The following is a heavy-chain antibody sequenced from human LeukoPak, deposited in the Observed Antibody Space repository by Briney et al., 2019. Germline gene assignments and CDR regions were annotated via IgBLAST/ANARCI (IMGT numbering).Heavy chain of an antibody. D-gene: IGHD2-15*01. V-gene: IGHV4-39*07. CDR3: ARDVSGVVHPYYFDY. Sequence: PSETLSLTCTVSGGSISSSSYYWGWIRQPPGKGLEWIGSIYYSRSTYYNPSLKSRVTISVDTSKNQFSLKLSSVTAADTAVYYCARDVSGVVHPYYFDYWGQGTLVTVSS. J-gene: IGHJ4*02. CDR2: IYYSRST. CDR1: GGSISSSSYY.